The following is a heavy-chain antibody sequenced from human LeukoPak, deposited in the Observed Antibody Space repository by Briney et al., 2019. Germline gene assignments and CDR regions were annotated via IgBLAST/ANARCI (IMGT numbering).Heavy chain of an antibody. CDR1: GGSIGSHF. D-gene: IGHD1-26*01. CDR2: SYHIGSA. Sequence: SETLSLTCTVSGGSIGSHFWSWLRQPPGKGLEWIGYSYHIGSATHNPSLNSRVTISVDTSKSQFYPKLTSVTAADTAVYYCARESGSHAEALDIWGQGTMVIVSS. CDR3: ARESGSHAEALDI. J-gene: IGHJ3*02. V-gene: IGHV4-59*11.